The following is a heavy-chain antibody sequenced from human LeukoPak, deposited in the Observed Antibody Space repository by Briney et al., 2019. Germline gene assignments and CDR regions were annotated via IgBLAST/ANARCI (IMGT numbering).Heavy chain of an antibody. D-gene: IGHD4/OR15-4a*01. CDR2: ISAYNGNT. J-gene: IGHJ4*02. Sequence: GPSVKVSCKTSGFIFTSYGITWVRQAPGQGLEWMGWISAYNGNTNYEQKLQGRVTMTTDTSTSTAYMELRSLRSDDTAVYYCARFGYGDASDYWGQGTLVTVSS. CDR1: GFIFTSYG. V-gene: IGHV1-18*01. CDR3: ARFGYGDASDY.